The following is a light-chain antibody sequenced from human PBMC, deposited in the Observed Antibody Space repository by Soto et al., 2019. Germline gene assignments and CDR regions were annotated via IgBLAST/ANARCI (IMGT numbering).Light chain of an antibody. CDR1: QSVSSSY. CDR2: AAS. V-gene: IGKV3-20*01. Sequence: EIVLTQSPGTLSLSPGERATLSCRASQSVSSSYVAWYQQRPGQAPRLLIYAASRRAAGIPDRFSGSGSGTDFTLTISRLEPEDFAVYYCQQYGGSPPITFGQGTRLEIK. CDR3: QQYGGSPPIT. J-gene: IGKJ5*01.